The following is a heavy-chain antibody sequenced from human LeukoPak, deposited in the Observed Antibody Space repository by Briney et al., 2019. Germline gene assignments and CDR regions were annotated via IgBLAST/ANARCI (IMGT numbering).Heavy chain of an antibody. V-gene: IGHV1-8*03. J-gene: IGHJ6*03. CDR3: ARAPLGLIVVVPAAIRERYYYYYYMDV. CDR2: MNPNSGNT. D-gene: IGHD2-2*02. Sequence: GASVKVSCKASGYTLTSYDINWVRQATGQGLEWMGWMNPNSGNTGYAQKFQGRVTITRNTSISTAYMELSSMRSEDTAVYYCARAPLGLIVVVPAAIRERYYYYYYMDVWGKGTTVTVSS. CDR1: GYTLTSYD.